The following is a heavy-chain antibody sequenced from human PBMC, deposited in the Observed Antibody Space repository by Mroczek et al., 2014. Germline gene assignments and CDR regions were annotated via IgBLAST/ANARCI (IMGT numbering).Heavy chain of an antibody. J-gene: IGHJ5*02. CDR1: GGSISSSSYY. D-gene: IGHD2-2*01. CDR2: IYYSGST. V-gene: IGHV4-39*01. Sequence: QVQLQQWGPGLVKPSETLSLTCTVSGGSISSSSYYWGWIRQPPGKGLEWIGSIYYSGSTYYNPSLKSRVTISVDTSKNQFSLKLSSVTAADTAVYYCARRSLNCSTSCYPFDPWAREPWSPSPQ. CDR3: ARRSLNCSTSCYPFDP.